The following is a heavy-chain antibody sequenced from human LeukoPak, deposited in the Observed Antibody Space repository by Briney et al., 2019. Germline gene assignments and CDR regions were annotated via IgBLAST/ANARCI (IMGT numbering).Heavy chain of an antibody. CDR3: ARGLKRITIFGVVTSKGRYYGMDV. V-gene: IGHV1-8*01. Sequence: ASVKVSCKASGYTFTSYDINWVRQATGQGLEWKGWMNPNSGNTGNAQKFQGRVTMTRNTSISTAYMELSSLRSEDTAVYYCARGLKRITIFGVVTSKGRYYGMDVRGQGTTVTVSS. J-gene: IGHJ6*02. CDR2: MNPNSGNT. D-gene: IGHD3-3*01. CDR1: GYTFTSYD.